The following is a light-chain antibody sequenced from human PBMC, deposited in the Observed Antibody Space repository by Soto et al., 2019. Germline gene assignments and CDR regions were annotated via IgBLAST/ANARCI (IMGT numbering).Light chain of an antibody. CDR3: HHYCVSSGT. Sequence: EIVLTQSPGTLSLSPGERATLSCRASQGVSGSYLAWYQQKPGQAPRLLIYGASTRATGIPDRFSGSGSGTDFTLTISSLEPEDFAVYYCHHYCVSSGTFGQGPNLEIK. CDR1: QGVSGSY. CDR2: GAS. J-gene: IGKJ2*01. V-gene: IGKV3-20*01.